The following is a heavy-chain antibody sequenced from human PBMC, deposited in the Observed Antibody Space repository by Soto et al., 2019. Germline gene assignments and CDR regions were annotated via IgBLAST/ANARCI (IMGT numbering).Heavy chain of an antibody. CDR3: ARGRQRSYYYYYMDV. CDR2: INYSGST. CDR1: GGSFSGYY. D-gene: IGHD6-25*01. Sequence: SDTLSLTCAVYGGSFSGYYWSWLRQPPGKGPEWIGEINYSGSTKYNPSLESRVTISVDTSKNQFSLKLSSVTAADTAVYYCARGRQRSYYYYYMDVWGKGTTVTVSS. V-gene: IGHV4-34*01. J-gene: IGHJ6*03.